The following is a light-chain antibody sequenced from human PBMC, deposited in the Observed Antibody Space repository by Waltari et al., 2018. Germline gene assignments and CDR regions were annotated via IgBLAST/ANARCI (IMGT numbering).Light chain of an antibody. CDR1: QNVGSSS. Sequence: EIVLTQSPGTLSLSPGERATLSCRASQNVGSSSLAWYQQTRGPAPRLLIYGTSIRATGIPDRFSGSGSATDFTLTISRLEPEDFAVYYCQQYGRSPYTFGQGTPLEIK. V-gene: IGKV3-20*01. CDR3: QQYGRSPYT. J-gene: IGKJ2*01. CDR2: GTS.